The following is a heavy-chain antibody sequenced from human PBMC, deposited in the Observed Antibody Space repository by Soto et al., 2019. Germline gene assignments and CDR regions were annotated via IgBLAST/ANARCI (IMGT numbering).Heavy chain of an antibody. CDR1: GFTVSSNY. CDR2: IYSGGST. Sequence: EVQLVETGGGLIQPGGSLRLSCAASGFTVSSNYMSWVRQAPGKGLEWVSVIYSGGSTYYADSVKGRFTISRDNSKNKLYLQMNSLRAEDTAVYYCARGVGSNYDFWSGYLYYFDYWGQGTLVTVSS. J-gene: IGHJ4*02. CDR3: ARGVGSNYDFWSGYLYYFDY. V-gene: IGHV3-53*02. D-gene: IGHD3-3*01.